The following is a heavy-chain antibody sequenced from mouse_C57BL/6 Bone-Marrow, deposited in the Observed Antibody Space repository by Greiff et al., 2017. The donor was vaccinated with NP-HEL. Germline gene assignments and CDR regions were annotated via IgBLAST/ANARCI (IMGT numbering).Heavy chain of an antibody. CDR1: GYTFTEYT. V-gene: IGHV1-62-2*01. J-gene: IGHJ1*03. CDR3: ARNGDSFGRRYGYIDV. D-gene: IGHD1-1*01. Sequence: VQVVESGAELVKPGASVKLSCKASGYTFTEYTIHWVKQRSGQGLEWIGWFYSGSGSIKYNEKFKDKATLTADHSSSTVYMDLSRLTSEDTAVYFCARNGDSFGRRYGYIDVWGKGTTVTGSS. CDR2: FYSGSGSI.